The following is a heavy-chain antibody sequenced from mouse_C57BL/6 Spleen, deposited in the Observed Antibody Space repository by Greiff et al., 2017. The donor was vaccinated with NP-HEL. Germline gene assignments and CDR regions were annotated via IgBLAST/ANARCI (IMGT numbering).Heavy chain of an antibody. CDR3: ARTARIKY. V-gene: IGHV3-2*02. Sequence: EVQLVESGPGLVKPSQSLSLTCTVTGYSITSGYGWNWIRQFPGNKLEWMGYISYSGSTNYNPSLKSRISITRDTSKTQVFLQLNSVTTEDTATYYCARTARIKYWGQGTTLTVSS. D-gene: IGHD1-2*01. CDR2: ISYSGST. CDR1: GYSITSGYG. J-gene: IGHJ2*01.